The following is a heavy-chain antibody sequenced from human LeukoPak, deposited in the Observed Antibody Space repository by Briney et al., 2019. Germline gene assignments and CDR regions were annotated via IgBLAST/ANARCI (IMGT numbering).Heavy chain of an antibody. CDR3: ARDYCSGGSCYFHVFDV. D-gene: IGHD2-15*01. V-gene: IGHV4-38-2*02. CDR2: IYHSGES. J-gene: IGHJ3*01. CDR1: GYSISSGYY. Sequence: SETLSLTCTVSGYSISSGYYWGWIRQPPGKALEWIGYIYHSGESYFNPSLKSRVTMSVDKSKNQFSLNLTSVTAADTAVYYCARDYCSGGSCYFHVFDVWGQGTTVTVSS.